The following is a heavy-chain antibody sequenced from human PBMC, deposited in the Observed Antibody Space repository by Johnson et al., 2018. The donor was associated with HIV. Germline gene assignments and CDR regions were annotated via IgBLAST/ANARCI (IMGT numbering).Heavy chain of an antibody. D-gene: IGHD1-26*01. J-gene: IGHJ3*01. CDR1: GFTFSSYA. CDR2: ISSKGGST. Sequence: MQLVESGGGLVQPGGSLRLSCAASGFTFSSYAMYWVRQAPGKGLEYVSAISSKGGSTYYANSVKGRFTISRDNSKNTLYLQMNSLRAEDTAVYYCARGWGGYDAFDVWGQGTMVTVSS. CDR3: ARGWGGYDAFDV. V-gene: IGHV3-64*01.